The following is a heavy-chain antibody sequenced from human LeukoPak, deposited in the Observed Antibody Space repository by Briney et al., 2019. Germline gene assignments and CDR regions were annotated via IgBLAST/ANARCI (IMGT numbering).Heavy chain of an antibody. CDR2: ISGDGGST. J-gene: IGHJ1*01. CDR3: AKDWQYYYDSSGYLQH. D-gene: IGHD3-22*01. CDR1: GFTFDDYA. V-gene: IGHV3-43*02. Sequence: GGSLRLSCAASGFTFDDYAMHWVRQAPGKGLEGVSLISGDGGSTYYADSVKGRFTISRDNSKNSLYLQMNSLRTEDTALYYCAKDWQYYYDSSGYLQHWGQGTLVTVSS.